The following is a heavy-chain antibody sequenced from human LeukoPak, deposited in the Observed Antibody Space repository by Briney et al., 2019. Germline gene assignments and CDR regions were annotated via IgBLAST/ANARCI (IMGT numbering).Heavy chain of an antibody. J-gene: IGHJ4*02. Sequence: GGSLRLSCAASGFTFSSYSMNWVRQAPGKGLEWVSYISSSSSTIYYADSVKGRFTISRDNAKYSLYLQMNSLRAEDTAVYYCAGPAAPFDYWGQGTLVTVSS. V-gene: IGHV3-48*01. D-gene: IGHD2-2*01. CDR2: ISSSSSTI. CDR1: GFTFSSYS. CDR3: AGPAAPFDY.